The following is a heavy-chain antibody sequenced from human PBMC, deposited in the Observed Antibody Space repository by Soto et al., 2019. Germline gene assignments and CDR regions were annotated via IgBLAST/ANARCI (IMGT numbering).Heavy chain of an antibody. D-gene: IGHD6-19*01. V-gene: IGHV4-59*01. CDR3: ASQQWLVLNAFDI. CDR2: IYYSGST. J-gene: IGHJ3*02. CDR1: GGSISSYY. Sequence: SETLSLTCTVSGGSISSYYWSWIRQPPGKGLEWIGYIYYSGSTNYNPSLKSRVTISVDTSKNQFSLKLSSVTAADTAVYYCASQQWLVLNAFDIWGQGTMVTVSS.